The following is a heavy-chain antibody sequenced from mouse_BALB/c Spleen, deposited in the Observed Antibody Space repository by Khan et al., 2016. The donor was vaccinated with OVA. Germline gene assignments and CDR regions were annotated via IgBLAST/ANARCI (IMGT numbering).Heavy chain of an antibody. Sequence: EVQLQESGPGLVKPSQSLSLTCTVTDYSITSDYAWNWIRQFPGNKLGWMGFISYSGSTSYNPSLKSRISITRDTSKNQFFLQLNSVTTEDTATYDCARCDYDAPNYGGQGTTLTVSS. V-gene: IGHV3-2*02. CDR1: DYSITSDYA. D-gene: IGHD2-4*01. J-gene: IGHJ2*01. CDR2: ISYSGST. CDR3: ARCDYDAPNY.